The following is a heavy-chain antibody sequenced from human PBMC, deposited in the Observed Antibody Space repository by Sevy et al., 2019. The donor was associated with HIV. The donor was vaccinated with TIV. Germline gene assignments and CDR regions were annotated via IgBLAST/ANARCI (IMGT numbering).Heavy chain of an antibody. V-gene: IGHV1-69*13. D-gene: IGHD2-2*01. CDR2: FIPMFGKT. CDR3: ARGNQGVPAAIHDWFDP. Sequence: ASVKVSCKTSGGIFSNYVMHWVRQAPGQGLEWMGGFIPMFGKTKYTLKFQGRVTLTADESTGTAYMELRSLTSEDTAVHFCARGNQGVPAAIHDWFDPWGQGTLVTVSS. CDR1: GGIFSNYV. J-gene: IGHJ5*02.